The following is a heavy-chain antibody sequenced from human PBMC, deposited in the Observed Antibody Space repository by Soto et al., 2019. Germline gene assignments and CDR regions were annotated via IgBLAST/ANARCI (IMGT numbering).Heavy chain of an antibody. V-gene: IGHV3-33*01. D-gene: IGHD3-22*01. CDR3: ARDYDSSGYPRYYFDY. J-gene: IGHJ4*02. Sequence: ESGGGVVQPGRSLRLSCAASGFTFSSYGLHWVRQAPGKGLEWVAVIWYDGSNKYYADSVKGRFTISRDNSKNTLYLQKNSLRAEDTAVYYWARDYDSSGYPRYYFDYWGQGTLVTVSS. CDR1: GFTFSSYG. CDR2: IWYDGSNK.